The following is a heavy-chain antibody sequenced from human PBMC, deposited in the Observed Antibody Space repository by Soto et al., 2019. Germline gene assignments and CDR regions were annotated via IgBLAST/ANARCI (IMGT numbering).Heavy chain of an antibody. CDR3: AREATDSTQGFFYYYMDV. CDR2: VSYDGSAQ. CDR1: GFTFSDYG. J-gene: IGHJ6*03. Sequence: QVQLVESGGGVVQPGGSLRLSCAAAGFTFSDYGMHWVRQAPGKAPEWVAAVSYDGSAQYYLGSVKGRFTASRDNSRTTLSLQMDSLRSDDTAVYFCAREATDSTQGFFYYYMDVWGKGTTIVVSS. V-gene: IGHV3-30*03.